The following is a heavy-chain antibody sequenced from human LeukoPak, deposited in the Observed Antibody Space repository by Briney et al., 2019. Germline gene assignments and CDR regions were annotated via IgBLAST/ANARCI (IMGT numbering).Heavy chain of an antibody. Sequence: GASVKLSCKASGYTFTSYYMHWVRQAPGQGLEWMGIINPSGGSTSYAQKFQGRVTMTRDTSTSTVYMELSSLRSEDTAVYYCARGEVRFLEWPGLYYYYGMDVWGQGTTVTVSS. D-gene: IGHD3-3*01. CDR3: ARGEVRFLEWPGLYYYYGMDV. CDR2: INPSGGST. V-gene: IGHV1-46*01. J-gene: IGHJ6*02. CDR1: GYTFTSYY.